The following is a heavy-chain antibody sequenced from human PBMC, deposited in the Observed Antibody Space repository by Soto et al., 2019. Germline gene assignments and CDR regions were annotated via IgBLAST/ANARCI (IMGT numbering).Heavy chain of an antibody. CDR3: ARGSRYYYGSGSPNYYYYYYMDV. CDR2: ISGSGGST. Sequence: ESGGGLVQPGGSLRLSCAASGITFSSYAMSWVRQAPGKGLEWVSAISGSGGSTYYADSVKGRFTISRDNSKNTLYLQMNSLRAEDTAIYYCARGSRYYYGSGSPNYYYYYYMDVWGKGTTVTVSS. V-gene: IGHV3-23*01. J-gene: IGHJ6*03. D-gene: IGHD3-10*01. CDR1: GITFSSYA.